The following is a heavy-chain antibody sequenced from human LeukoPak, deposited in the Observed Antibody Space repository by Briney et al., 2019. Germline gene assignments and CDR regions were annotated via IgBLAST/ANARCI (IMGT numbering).Heavy chain of an antibody. CDR1: GFTFSDYY. J-gene: IGHJ3*02. V-gene: IGHV3-11*04. Sequence: PGGSLRLSCAASGFTFSDYYMSWIRQAPGKGLEWVSYISSSGSTIYYADSVKGRFTISRDNAKNSLYLQMNSLRAEDTAVYYCARDQQSYGDYDAFDIWGRGTMVTVSS. CDR3: ARDQQSYGDYDAFDI. D-gene: IGHD4-17*01. CDR2: ISSSGSTI.